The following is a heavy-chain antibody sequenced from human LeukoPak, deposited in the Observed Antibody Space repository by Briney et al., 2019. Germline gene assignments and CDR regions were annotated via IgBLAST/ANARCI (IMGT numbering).Heavy chain of an antibody. CDR1: GGSISCYY. CDR3: ARDLGCGGDCYAFDI. D-gene: IGHD2-21*02. Sequence: SETLSLTCTVSGGSISCYYWSWIRQPPGKGLEWIGYIYYSGSTNYNPSLKSRVTISVDTSKNQFSLKLSSVTAADTAVYYCARDLGCGGDCYAFDIWGQGTMVTVSS. CDR2: IYYSGST. V-gene: IGHV4-59*01. J-gene: IGHJ3*02.